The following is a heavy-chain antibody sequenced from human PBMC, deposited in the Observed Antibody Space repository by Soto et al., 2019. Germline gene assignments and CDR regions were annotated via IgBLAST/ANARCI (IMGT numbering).Heavy chain of an antibody. CDR1: GGTFSSYA. CDR3: ARSQGSSTSLEIYYYYYYGMDV. D-gene: IGHD2-2*01. V-gene: IGHV1-69*01. J-gene: IGHJ6*02. CDR2: IIPISGTA. Sequence: QVQLVRSGAEVKKPGSSVKVSCKASGGTFSSYAISWVRQAPGQGLEWMGGIIPISGTANYAQKFQGRVTITADESTSKAYMELSSLRSEDTAVYYCARSQGSSTSLEIYYYYYYGMDVWGQGTTVTVSS.